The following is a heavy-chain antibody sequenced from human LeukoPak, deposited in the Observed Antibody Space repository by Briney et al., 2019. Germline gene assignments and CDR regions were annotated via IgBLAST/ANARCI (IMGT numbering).Heavy chain of an antibody. J-gene: IGHJ4*02. V-gene: IGHV4-31*03. CDR3: ARDFSGYEYDY. CDR1: GDSISSGTHF. CDR2: INYSGST. D-gene: IGHD5-12*01. Sequence: PSETLSLTCTVSGDSISSGTHFWSWLRQHPGPGLEWIGYINYSGSTYYNPSLKSRVTISLDTSKNQFSLKLRSVTAADTAVYYCARDFSGYEYDYWGQGTLVTVSS.